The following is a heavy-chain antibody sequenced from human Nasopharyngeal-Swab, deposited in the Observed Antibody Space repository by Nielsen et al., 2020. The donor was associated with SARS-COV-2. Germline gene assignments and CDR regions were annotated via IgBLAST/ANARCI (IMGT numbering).Heavy chain of an antibody. D-gene: IGHD3-10*01. CDR1: GGSFSGYY. CDR2: INHSGST. V-gene: IGHV4-34*01. CDR3: ARGRHYYGSGSYYLKGYYYYGMDV. Sequence: SETLSLTCAVYGGSFSGYYWSWIRQPPGKGLEWIGEINHSGSTNYNPSLKSRVTISVDTSKSQFSLKLSSVTAADTAVYYCARGRHYYGSGSYYLKGYYYYGMDVWGQGTTVTVSS. J-gene: IGHJ6*02.